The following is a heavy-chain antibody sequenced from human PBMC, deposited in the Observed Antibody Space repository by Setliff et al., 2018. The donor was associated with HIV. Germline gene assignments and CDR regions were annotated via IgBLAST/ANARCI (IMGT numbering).Heavy chain of an antibody. V-gene: IGHV3-48*01. Sequence: GGSLRLSCIASGFSLSTYSMNWVRQAPGKGLEWISYISSDSRTTYYADSVKGRFTISRDDAKTSLYLQMNSLRAEDTAVYYCAKVLEFGIDAFDIWGQGTVVTVSS. J-gene: IGHJ3*02. D-gene: IGHD3-10*01. CDR2: ISSDSRTT. CDR1: GFSLSTYS. CDR3: AKVLEFGIDAFDI.